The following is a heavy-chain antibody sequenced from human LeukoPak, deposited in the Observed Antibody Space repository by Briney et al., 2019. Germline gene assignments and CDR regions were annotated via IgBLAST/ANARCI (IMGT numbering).Heavy chain of an antibody. CDR3: ARAPPYSSASWGYYGMDV. V-gene: IGHV3-13*01. D-gene: IGHD6-6*01. Sequence: GGSLRLSCAASGFTFSIYDMHWVRQTTGKGLEWVSSIGIAGDTYYPGSVKGRFTISRENAKNSLYLQMNSLRAGDSAVYYCARAPPYSSASWGYYGMDVWGQGTTVTVSS. J-gene: IGHJ6*02. CDR1: GFTFSIYD. CDR2: IGIAGDT.